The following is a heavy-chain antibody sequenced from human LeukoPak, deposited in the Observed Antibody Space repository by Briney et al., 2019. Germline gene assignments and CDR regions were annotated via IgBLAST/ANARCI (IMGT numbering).Heavy chain of an antibody. CDR3: ARVYNWNPYYYGMDV. Sequence: ASVKVSCKASGYTFTSYGISWVRQAPGQGIEWMGWISAYNGNTNYAQKLQGRVTMTTDTSTSTAYMELRSLRSDDTAVYYCARVYNWNPYYYGMDVWGQGTTVTVSS. CDR2: ISAYNGNT. V-gene: IGHV1-18*01. J-gene: IGHJ6*02. D-gene: IGHD1-20*01. CDR1: GYTFTSYG.